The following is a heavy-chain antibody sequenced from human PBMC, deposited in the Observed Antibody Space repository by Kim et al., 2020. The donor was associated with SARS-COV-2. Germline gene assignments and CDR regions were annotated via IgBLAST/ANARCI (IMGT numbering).Heavy chain of an antibody. J-gene: IGHJ3*02. Sequence: EKYYVASVKGRFTMPRYNAKNSLYLQMGSLRDEDTAVYYCASAESDAFDIWGQGTMVTVSS. CDR2: EK. V-gene: IGHV3-7*01. CDR3: ASAESDAFDI.